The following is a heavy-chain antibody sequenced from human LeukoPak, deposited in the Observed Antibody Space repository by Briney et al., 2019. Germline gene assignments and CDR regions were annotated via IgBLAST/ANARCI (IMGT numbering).Heavy chain of an antibody. J-gene: IGHJ4*02. V-gene: IGHV4-61*02. D-gene: IGHD5-18*01. CDR2: IYTSGTI. CDR3: ARGYSYTNFDF. Sequence: SETLSLTCTVSGGSITSPTYYWNWIRQSAGKGLEWIGRIYTSGTINYNPSLGSRVTISIDTSKSQFSLRLTSVTAADTAVYYCARGYSYTNFDFWGRGTLVTVSS. CDR1: GGSITSPTYY.